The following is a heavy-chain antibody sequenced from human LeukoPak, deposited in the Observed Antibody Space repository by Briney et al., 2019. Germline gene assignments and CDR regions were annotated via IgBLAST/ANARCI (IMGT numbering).Heavy chain of an antibody. CDR2: ISGSGGST. J-gene: IGHJ3*02. CDR1: GFTFSSYA. V-gene: IGHV3-23*01. D-gene: IGHD3-10*01. CDR3: AKGRLLWFGPNAFDI. Sequence: GGSPRLSCAASGFTFSSYAMSWVRQAPGKGLEWVSAISGSGGSTYYADSVKGRFTISRDNSKNTLYLQMNSLRAEDTAVYYCAKGRLLWFGPNAFDIWGQGTMVTVSS.